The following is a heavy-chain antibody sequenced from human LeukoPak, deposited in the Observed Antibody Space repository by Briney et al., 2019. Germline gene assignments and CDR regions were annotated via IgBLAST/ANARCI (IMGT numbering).Heavy chain of an antibody. J-gene: IGHJ4*02. V-gene: IGHV1-2*02. CDR1: GYTFTGYY. CDR3: ARDGSGSYYNVRLFDY. CDR2: VNPNSGGT. Sequence: ASVKVSCKASGYTFTGYYMHRVRQAPGQGLEWMGWVNPNSGGTNYAQKFQGRVTMTRDTSISTAYMELSRLRSDDTAVYYCARDGSGSYYNVRLFDYWGQGTLVTVSS. D-gene: IGHD3-10*01.